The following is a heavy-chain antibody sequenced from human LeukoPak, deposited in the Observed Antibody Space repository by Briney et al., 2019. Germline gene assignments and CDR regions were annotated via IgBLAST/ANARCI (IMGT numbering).Heavy chain of an antibody. Sequence: SETLSLTCAVSGGSISCTNWWSWVRQPPGKGLEWIGEIYRSGTTNYKPSLKSRVTISLDKSRNHFSLKLTSVTAADSAVYYCARRSPYSTGWSSYFDYWGQGALVTVSS. CDR2: IYRSGTT. V-gene: IGHV4-4*02. CDR1: GGSISCTNW. CDR3: ARRSPYSTGWSSYFDY. D-gene: IGHD6-19*01. J-gene: IGHJ4*02.